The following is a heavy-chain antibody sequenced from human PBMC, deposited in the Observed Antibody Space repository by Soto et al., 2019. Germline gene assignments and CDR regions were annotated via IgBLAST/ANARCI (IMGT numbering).Heavy chain of an antibody. CDR2: IRRKANSYPT. D-gene: IGHD6-19*01. J-gene: IGHJ6*02. V-gene: IGHV3-72*01. Sequence: EVQLVESGGGLVQPGGSLRLSCAASGLIFSDYHMDWVRQAPGKGLEWVGRIRRKANSYPTEYAASVKGRFTISRDNSKNSLYLQMNSLKPEDTAVYYCAMLGGWSGGSNDMDVWGQGTTVTVSS. CDR3: AMLGGWSGGSNDMDV. CDR1: GLIFSDYH.